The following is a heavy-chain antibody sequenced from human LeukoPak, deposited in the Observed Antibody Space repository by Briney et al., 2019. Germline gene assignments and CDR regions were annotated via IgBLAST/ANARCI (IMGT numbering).Heavy chain of an antibody. J-gene: IGHJ6*02. CDR3: ARWVPYYYGMDV. D-gene: IGHD1-26*01. CDR1: GFTFSSSA. Sequence: GGSLRLSCAASGFTFSSSAMSWVRQVPGKGLEWVSGISASGGSTSYADSVRGRFTISRDNSKNTLYLQMNSLRAEDTAVYYCARWVPYYYGMDVWGQGTTVTVSS. V-gene: IGHV3-23*01. CDR2: ISASGGST.